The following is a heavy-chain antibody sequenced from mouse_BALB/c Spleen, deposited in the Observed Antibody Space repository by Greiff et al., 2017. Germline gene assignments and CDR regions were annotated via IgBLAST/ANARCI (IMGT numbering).Heavy chain of an antibody. V-gene: IGHV1S56*01. CDR3: ARAYYDAMDY. Sequence: VQLQQSGPELVKPGASVKMSCKASGYTFTSYYIHWVKQRPGQGLEWIGWIYPGDGSTKYNEKFKGKTTLTADKSSSTAYMLLSSLTSEDSAIYFCARAYYDAMDYWGQGTTLTVSS. J-gene: IGHJ2*01. CDR2: IYPGDGST. D-gene: IGHD2-4*01. CDR1: GYTFTSYY.